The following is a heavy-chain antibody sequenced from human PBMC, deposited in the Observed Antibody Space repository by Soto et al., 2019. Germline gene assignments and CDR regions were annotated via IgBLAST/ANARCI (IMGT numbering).Heavy chain of an antibody. CDR2: IYYSGST. CDR1: GGSISSGGYY. Sequence: TLSLTCTVSGGSISSGGYYWSWIRQHPGKGLEWIGYIYYSGSTYYNPSLKSRVTISVDTSKNQFSLKLSSVTAADTAVYYCARGTGVADGMDVWGQGTTVTVSS. CDR3: ARGTGVADGMDV. V-gene: IGHV4-31*03. D-gene: IGHD2-8*01. J-gene: IGHJ6*02.